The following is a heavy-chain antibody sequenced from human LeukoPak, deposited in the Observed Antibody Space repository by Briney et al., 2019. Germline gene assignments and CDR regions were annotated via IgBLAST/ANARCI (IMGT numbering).Heavy chain of an antibody. CDR1: GDTFSSNFGA. V-gene: IGHV6-1*01. CDR3: TRQQWTYYFDY. Sequence: SQTLSLTCAISGDTFSSNFGAWNWIRQSPSRGLEWLGRTYYRSKWFNDYAPSLKSRISIKADTSKNQFFLQLNSVTADDTAVYYCTRQQWTYYFDYWGQGILVTVSS. D-gene: IGHD6-19*01. CDR2: TYYRSKWFN. J-gene: IGHJ4*02.